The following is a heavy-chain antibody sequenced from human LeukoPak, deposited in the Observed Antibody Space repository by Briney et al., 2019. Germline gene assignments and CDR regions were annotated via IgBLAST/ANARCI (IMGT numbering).Heavy chain of an antibody. CDR3: AKEGILTRGGEIDY. Sequence: GGSLRLSCATTGFTFSAYAMSWVRQAPGKGLEWVSTITGGGDATYHADSVMGRFTISRDNSKNTLSLQMNSLRAEDTAVYYCAKEGILTRGGEIDYWGQGTLVTVSS. CDR2: ITGGGDAT. CDR1: GFTFSAYA. D-gene: IGHD3-9*01. V-gene: IGHV3-23*01. J-gene: IGHJ4*02.